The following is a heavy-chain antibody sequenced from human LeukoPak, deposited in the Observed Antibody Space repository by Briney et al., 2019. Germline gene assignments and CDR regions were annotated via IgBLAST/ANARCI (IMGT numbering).Heavy chain of an antibody. D-gene: IGHD6-13*01. CDR2: IYSSGST. J-gene: IGHJ4*02. CDR3: ARVDSSSWYRFDY. V-gene: IGHV4-61*02. Sequence: SETLSLTCTVSGGSISSGSYYWTWIRQSAGKGLEWIGRIYSSGSTNYNPSLKSRVTISVDTSKNQLSLKLSSVAAADTAVYYCARVDSSSWYRFDYWGQGTLVTVSS. CDR1: GGSISSGSYY.